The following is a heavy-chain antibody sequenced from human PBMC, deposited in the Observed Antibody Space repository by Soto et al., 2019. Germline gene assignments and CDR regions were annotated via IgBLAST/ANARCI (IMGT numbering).Heavy chain of an antibody. D-gene: IGHD2-15*01. V-gene: IGHV1-69*13. CDR1: GGTLSSYA. CDR2: VIPIFCTA. CDR3: ARANTYCSGGSCYSVRLEYYYYGMDV. J-gene: IGHJ6*02. Sequence: SVKVSCQASGGTLSSYAISWVRPAPGQGLEWMGGVIPIFCTANYAQKFQGRVTITADESTSTAYMELSSLRSEDTAVYYCARANTYCSGGSCYSVRLEYYYYGMDVWGQGTTVTVSS.